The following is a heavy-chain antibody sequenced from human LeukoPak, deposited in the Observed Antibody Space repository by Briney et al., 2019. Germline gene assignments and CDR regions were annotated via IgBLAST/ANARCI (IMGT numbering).Heavy chain of an antibody. CDR3: ARVVVAVFGVMVHSNYFDS. J-gene: IGHJ4*02. CDR2: ISAYNGNT. CDR1: GYTFTSYG. V-gene: IGHV1-18*01. D-gene: IGHD3-3*01. Sequence: GASVKVSCKASGYTFTSYGISWVRQAPGQGLEWMGWISAYNGNTNYAQKLQGRVTMTTDTSTSTAYMELRSLRSDDTAVYYCARVVVAVFGVMVHSNYFDSWGQGTLITVSS.